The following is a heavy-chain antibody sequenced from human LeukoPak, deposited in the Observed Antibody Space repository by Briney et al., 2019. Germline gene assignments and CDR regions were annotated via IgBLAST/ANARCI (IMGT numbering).Heavy chain of an antibody. CDR1: GGTFSRYA. CDR2: IISIFLTP. CDR3: ARDRGIQLWSETFDY. Sequence: SCKAXGGTFSRYAISWVRQAPGQGLEWMGRIISIFLTPNSAQHFHRRLTITTHESTSTAYMELSSLRSDDTAVYYCARDRGIQLWSETFDYWGQGTLVTVSS. V-gene: IGHV1-69*05. J-gene: IGHJ4*02. D-gene: IGHD5-18*01.